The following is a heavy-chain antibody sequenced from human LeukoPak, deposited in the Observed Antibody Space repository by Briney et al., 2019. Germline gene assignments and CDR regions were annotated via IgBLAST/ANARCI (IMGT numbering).Heavy chain of an antibody. CDR2: ISCNSGSI. V-gene: IGHV3-9*01. D-gene: IGHD3-10*01. Sequence: GGSLRLSCAASGFTFYDYAMHWVRQAPGGGLGWVSGISCNSGSIVYADSVKGRFTISRDNAKNSLYLQMNSLRAEDTALYYCAKDSSYYYGSGTYFDYWGQGTLVTVSS. CDR1: GFTFYDYA. J-gene: IGHJ4*02. CDR3: AKDSSYYYGSGTYFDY.